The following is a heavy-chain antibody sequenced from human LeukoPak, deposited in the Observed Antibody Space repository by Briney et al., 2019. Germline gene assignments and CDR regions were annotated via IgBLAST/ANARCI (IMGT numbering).Heavy chain of an antibody. J-gene: IGHJ5*02. CDR1: GDSISSGDYY. D-gene: IGHD3-3*01. V-gene: IGHV4-61*02. CDR3: ARGIRGYDFWSGYYLWENWFDP. Sequence: PSETLSLTCTVSGDSISSGDYYWSWIRQPAGKGLEWIGRISSSGSTNYNPSLKSRVTISVDTSKNQFSLKLSSVTAADTAVYYCARGIRGYDFWSGYYLWENWFDPWGQGTLVTVSS. CDR2: ISSSGST.